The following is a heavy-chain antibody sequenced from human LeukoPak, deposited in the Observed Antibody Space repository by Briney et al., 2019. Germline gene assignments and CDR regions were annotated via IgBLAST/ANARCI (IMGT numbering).Heavy chain of an antibody. V-gene: IGHV1-69*02. CDR1: GGTFSSYT. CDR2: IIPILGIA. J-gene: IGHJ4*02. D-gene: IGHD2-2*01. CDR3: ARGSTSSYYFYY. Sequence: SVKVSCKASGGTFSSYTISWVRQAPGQGLEWMGRIIPILGIANYAQKFQGRVTITADKSTSTAYVELSSLRSEDTAVYYCARGSTSSYYFYYWGQGTLVTVSS.